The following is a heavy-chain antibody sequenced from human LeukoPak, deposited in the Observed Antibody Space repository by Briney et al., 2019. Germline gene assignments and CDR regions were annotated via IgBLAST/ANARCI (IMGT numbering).Heavy chain of an antibody. CDR2: IYYSGST. CDR3: ASAEGANFRSGYYYGYYYGMDV. J-gene: IGHJ6*02. Sequence: SETLSLTCTVSGGSISSSSYYWGWIRQPPGKGLEWIGSIYYSGSTYYNPSLKSRVTISVDTSKNQFSLKLSSVTAADTAVYYCASAEGANFRSGYYYGYYYGMDVWGQGTTVTVSS. D-gene: IGHD3-3*01. CDR1: GGSISSSSYY. V-gene: IGHV4-39*01.